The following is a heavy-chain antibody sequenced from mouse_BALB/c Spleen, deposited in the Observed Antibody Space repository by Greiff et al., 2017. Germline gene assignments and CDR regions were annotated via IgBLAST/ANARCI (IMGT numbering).Heavy chain of an antibody. V-gene: IGHV14-3*02. CDR3: AREGDYVWFAY. CDR2: IDPANGNT. D-gene: IGHD2-4*01. CDR1: GFNIKHTY. J-gene: IGHJ3*01. Sequence: EVMLVESGAELVKPGASVKLSCTASGFNIKHTYMHWVKQRPEQGLEWIGRIDPANGNTKYDPKFQGKATITADTSSNTAYLQLSSLTSEDTAVYYCAREGDYVWFAYWGQGTLVTVSA.